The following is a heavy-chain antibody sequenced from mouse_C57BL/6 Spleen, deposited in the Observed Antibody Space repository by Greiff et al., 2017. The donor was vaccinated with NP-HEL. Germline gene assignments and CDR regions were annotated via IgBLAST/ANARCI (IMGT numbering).Heavy chain of an antibody. Sequence: QVQLKQPGTELVKPGASVKLSCKASGYTFTSYWMHWVKQRPGQGLEWIGNINPSNGGTNYNEKFKSKATLTVDKSSSTAYMQLSSLTSEDSAVYYCAREIGYYYGSSVYCDYWGQGTTLTVSS. J-gene: IGHJ2*01. D-gene: IGHD1-1*01. CDR3: AREIGYYYGSSVYCDY. CDR2: INPSNGGT. CDR1: GYTFTSYW. V-gene: IGHV1-53*01.